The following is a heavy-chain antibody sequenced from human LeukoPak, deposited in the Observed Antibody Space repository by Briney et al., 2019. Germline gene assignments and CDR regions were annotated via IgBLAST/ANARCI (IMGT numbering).Heavy chain of an antibody. J-gene: IGHJ2*01. CDR3: ASAYCGGDCTPYWYFDL. Sequence: SQTLSLTCTVSGGSISSGDYYWSWIRQPPGKGLEWIGYIYYIGNTFYNPSLKSRVTISVDTSKNQFSLKLSSVTAADTAVYYCASAYCGGDCTPYWYFDLWGRGTLVTVSS. CDR2: IYYIGNT. V-gene: IGHV4-30-4*01. D-gene: IGHD2-21*02. CDR1: GGSISSGDYY.